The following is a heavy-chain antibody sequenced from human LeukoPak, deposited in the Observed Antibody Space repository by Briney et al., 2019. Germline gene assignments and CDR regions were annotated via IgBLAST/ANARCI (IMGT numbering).Heavy chain of an antibody. CDR2: IKQDGSEK. CDR3: AGDRVYDSSGYYHYYFDY. J-gene: IGHJ4*02. CDR1: GFTFSSYW. Sequence: GGSLRLSCAASGFTFSSYWMSWVRQAPGKGLEWVANIKQDGSEKYYVDSVKGRFTISRDNAKNSLYLQMNSLRAEDTAVYYCAGDRVYDSSGYYHYYFDYWGQGTLVTVSS. D-gene: IGHD3-22*01. V-gene: IGHV3-7*01.